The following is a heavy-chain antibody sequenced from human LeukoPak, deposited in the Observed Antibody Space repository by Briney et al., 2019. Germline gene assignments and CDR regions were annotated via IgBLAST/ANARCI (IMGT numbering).Heavy chain of an antibody. CDR2: LSGDGSST. CDR1: GVTFSTYW. CDR3: ARASTTVPNLLDN. J-gene: IGHJ4*02. V-gene: IGHV3-74*03. D-gene: IGHD4-17*01. Sequence: QPGGSLRLPCVASGVTFSTYWMHWVRQAPGKGLLWVSRLSGDGSSTAYADSLKGRFTISRDNAKHTLYLQMNSLRAEDTAVYFCARASTTVPNLLDNWGQGTLVTVSS.